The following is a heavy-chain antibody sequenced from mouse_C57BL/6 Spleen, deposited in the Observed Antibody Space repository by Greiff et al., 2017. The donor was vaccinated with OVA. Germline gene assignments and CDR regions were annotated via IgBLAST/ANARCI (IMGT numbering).Heavy chain of an antibody. CDR2: INPNNGGT. J-gene: IGHJ2*01. CDR3: ARDGRGYYFDY. Sequence: EVQLQQSGPELVKPGASVKISCKASGYTFTDYYMNWVKQSHGKSLEWIGDINPNNGGTSYNQKFKGKATLTVDKSSSTAYMELRSLTSEDSAVYYCARDGRGYYFDYWGQGTTLTVSS. D-gene: IGHD1-1*01. CDR1: GYTFTDYY. V-gene: IGHV1-26*01.